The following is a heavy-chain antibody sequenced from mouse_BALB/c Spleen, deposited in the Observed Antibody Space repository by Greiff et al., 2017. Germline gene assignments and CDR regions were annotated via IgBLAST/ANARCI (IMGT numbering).Heavy chain of an antibody. J-gene: IGHJ4*01. CDR3: AREGRSYAMDY. D-gene: IGHD1-1*01. CDR2: ISSGSSTI. V-gene: IGHV5-17*02. Sequence: EVKLVESGGGLVQPGGSRKLSCAASGFTFSSFGMHWVRQAPEKGLEWVAYISSGSSTIYYADTVKGRFTISRDNPKNNLYLQMSSLKSEDTAMYYCAREGRSYAMDYWGQGTSVTVSS. CDR1: GFTFSSFG.